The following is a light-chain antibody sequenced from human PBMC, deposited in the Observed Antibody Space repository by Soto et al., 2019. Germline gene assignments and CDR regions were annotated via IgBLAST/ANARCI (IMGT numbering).Light chain of an antibody. V-gene: IGKV1-33*01. CDR3: QQYETFSGT. CDR2: DAS. J-gene: IGKJ1*01. CDR1: QDVSNY. Sequence: DIAMTQSPSSLSASFGDRVTITWEASQDVSNYLNWYQQKLGKAPKLLIYDASALPRGVPSRFSGSGYGTKFNLTIASLQTDDFATYYCQQYETFSGTFGPGTKVDIK.